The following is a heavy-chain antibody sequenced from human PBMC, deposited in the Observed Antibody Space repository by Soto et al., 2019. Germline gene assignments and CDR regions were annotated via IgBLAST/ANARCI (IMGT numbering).Heavy chain of an antibody. Sequence: GGSLRLSCAASGFTFGSYGMHWVRQAPGKGLEWVAVIWYDGSNKYYADSVKGRFTISRDNSKNTLYLKMNSLRAEDTAVYYCARDSGSWNSVPFDYWGQGTLVTVSS. J-gene: IGHJ4*02. V-gene: IGHV3-33*01. CDR2: IWYDGSNK. CDR3: ARDSGSWNSVPFDY. CDR1: GFTFGSYG. D-gene: IGHD1-7*01.